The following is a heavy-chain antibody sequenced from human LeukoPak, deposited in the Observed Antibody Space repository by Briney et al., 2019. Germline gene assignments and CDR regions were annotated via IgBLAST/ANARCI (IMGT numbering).Heavy chain of an antibody. Sequence: PGGFLRLSCAASGFTFSSYWMSWVRQAPGKGLEWVANIKQDGSEKYYVDSVKGRFTISRDNAKNSLYLQMNSLRAEDTAVYYCARDLRGYSYGYFSYMDVWGKGTTVTVSS. CDR3: ARDLRGYSYGYFSYMDV. V-gene: IGHV3-7*01. J-gene: IGHJ6*03. D-gene: IGHD5-18*01. CDR1: GFTFSSYW. CDR2: IKQDGSEK.